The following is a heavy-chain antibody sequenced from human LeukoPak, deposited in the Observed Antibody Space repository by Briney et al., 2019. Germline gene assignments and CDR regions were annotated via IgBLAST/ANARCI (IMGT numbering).Heavy chain of an antibody. Sequence: GGSLRLSCAASGFTFSSYGMSWVRQAPGKGLEWVSAISGSGGSTYYADSVKGRFTISRDNSKNTLYLQMNSLRAEDTAVYYCAKGGADILTGYYPYYYYYYMDVWGKGTTVTISS. CDR1: GFTFSSYG. D-gene: IGHD3-9*01. CDR2: ISGSGGST. CDR3: AKGGADILTGYYPYYYYYYMDV. J-gene: IGHJ6*03. V-gene: IGHV3-23*01.